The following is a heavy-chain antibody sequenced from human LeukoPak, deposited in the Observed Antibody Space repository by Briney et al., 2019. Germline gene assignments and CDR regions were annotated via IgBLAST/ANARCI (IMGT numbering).Heavy chain of an antibody. V-gene: IGHV4-30-4*08. CDR3: ARVGATRDDAFDI. J-gene: IGHJ3*02. CDR1: GGSISSGGYY. D-gene: IGHD1-26*01. Sequence: SQTLSLTCTVSGGSISSGGYYWSWIRQPPGKGLEWIGYIYYSGSTYYNPSLKSRLTISLDTSKNQFSLKLSSVTAADTAVYYCARVGATRDDAFDIWGQGTMVTVSS. CDR2: IYYSGST.